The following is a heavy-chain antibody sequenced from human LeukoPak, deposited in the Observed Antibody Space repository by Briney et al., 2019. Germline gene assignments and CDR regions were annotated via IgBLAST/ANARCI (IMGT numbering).Heavy chain of an antibody. CDR2: IYYSGST. CDR1: GDSIRSYC. CDR3: ARGRQSGSYSSDFDF. D-gene: IGHD1-26*01. Sequence: SETLSLTCTVTGDSIRSYCWSWIRQPPGKGLEWLGYIYYSGSTNYNPSLKSRVTISLDTSKNQFSLRLTSVTAADTAVYYCARGRQSGSYSSDFDFWGQGTLVTVSS. J-gene: IGHJ4*02. V-gene: IGHV4-59*01.